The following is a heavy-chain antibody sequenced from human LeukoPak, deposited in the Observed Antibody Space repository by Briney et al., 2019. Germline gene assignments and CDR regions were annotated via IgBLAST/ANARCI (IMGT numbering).Heavy chain of an antibody. CDR1: GGSISSSSYY. CDR2: IYYSGST. V-gene: IGHV4-39*01. CDR3: ARSYYYDSSGYPSPGFDY. D-gene: IGHD3-22*01. J-gene: IGHJ4*02. Sequence: SETLSLTCTVSGGSISSSSYYWGWIRQPPGKGLEWIGSIYYSGSTYYNPSLKSRVTISVDTSKNQFSLKLSSVTAADTAVYYCARSYYYDSSGYPSPGFDYWGQGTLVTVSS.